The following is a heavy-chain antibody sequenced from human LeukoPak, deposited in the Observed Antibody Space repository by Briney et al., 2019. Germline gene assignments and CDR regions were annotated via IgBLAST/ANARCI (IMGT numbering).Heavy chain of an antibody. CDR2: ISGSGGST. J-gene: IGHJ4*02. D-gene: IGHD6-19*01. V-gene: IGHV3-23*01. Sequence: HSGGSLRLSCAASGFTFSSYAMSWVRQAPGKGLEWVSAISGSGGSTYYADSVKGRFTISRDNSKNTLYLQMNSLRAEDTAVYYCAKDTTSSGWYYFDYWGQGTLVTVSS. CDR3: AKDTTSSGWYYFDY. CDR1: GFTFSSYA.